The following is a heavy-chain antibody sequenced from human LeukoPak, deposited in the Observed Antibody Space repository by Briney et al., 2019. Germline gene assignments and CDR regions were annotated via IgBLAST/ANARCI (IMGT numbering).Heavy chain of an antibody. CDR3: ARHLGYCTGGVCYRGAFDI. CDR1: GGSFSGYY. Sequence: SETLSLTCAVYGGSFSGYYWSWIRQPPGKGLEWIGEINHSGSTNYNPSLKSRVTISVDTSKNQFSLKLSSVTAADTAVYYCARHLGYCTGGVCYRGAFDIWGQGTMVTVSS. J-gene: IGHJ3*02. D-gene: IGHD2-8*02. CDR2: INHSGST. V-gene: IGHV4-34*01.